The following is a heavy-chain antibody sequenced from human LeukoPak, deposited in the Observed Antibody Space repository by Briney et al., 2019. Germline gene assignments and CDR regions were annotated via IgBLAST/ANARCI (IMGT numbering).Heavy chain of an antibody. CDR1: GYIFRNYW. J-gene: IGHJ4*02. Sequence: GESLKISCKGSGYIFRNYWIGWVRQMPGKGLEWMGIIQPGDSDTRYSPSLQGQVTISADKSISTAYLQWSSLKASDTGMYYCAGRPTFFGVVRYWGQGTLVTVTS. CDR2: IQPGDSDT. V-gene: IGHV5-51*01. D-gene: IGHD3-3*01. CDR3: AGRPTFFGVVRY.